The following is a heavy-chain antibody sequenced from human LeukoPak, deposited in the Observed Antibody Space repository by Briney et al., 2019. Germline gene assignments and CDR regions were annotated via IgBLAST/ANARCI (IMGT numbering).Heavy chain of an antibody. Sequence: GASVKVSCKASGYTFTSYDINWVRQATGQGLEWMGWMNPNSGNTGYAQKFQGRVTMTRHTSISTAYMELSSLRSEDTAVYYCARAYYDSSGNDLDAFDIWGQGTMVTVSS. J-gene: IGHJ3*02. D-gene: IGHD3-22*01. CDR2: MNPNSGNT. V-gene: IGHV1-8*01. CDR1: GYTFTSYD. CDR3: ARAYYDSSGNDLDAFDI.